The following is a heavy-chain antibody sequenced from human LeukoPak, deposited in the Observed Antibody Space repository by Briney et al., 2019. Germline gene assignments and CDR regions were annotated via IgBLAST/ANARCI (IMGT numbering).Heavy chain of an antibody. CDR3: AQGGHDFNPFYY. V-gene: IGHV3-23*01. D-gene: IGHD2-21*02. J-gene: IGHJ4*02. Sequence: PGGSLRLSCAASGFTFSTYAMGWVRQAPGEGLEWVSSIKGGGGDPFYADSVRGRFTLSRDKSKNTLYLQLNSLRAEDTAVYFCAQGGHDFNPFYYWGQGTLVTVSS. CDR1: GFTFSTYA. CDR2: IKGGGGDP.